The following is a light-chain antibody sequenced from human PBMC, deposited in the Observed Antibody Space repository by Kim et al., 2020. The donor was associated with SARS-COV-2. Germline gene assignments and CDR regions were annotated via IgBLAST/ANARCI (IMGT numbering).Light chain of an antibody. CDR3: CCRDKSDNPYYV. J-gene: IGLJ1*01. V-gene: IGLV3-19*01. CDR2: GNI. Sequence: QPVRISYQAHTLIRSYASWYHQTPRQDHVLGILGNINRPSGVPDQFSGPSSGNTASLTITGAQAEDEADYYCCCRDKSDNPYYVFGPGTNVTDL. CDR1: TLIRSY.